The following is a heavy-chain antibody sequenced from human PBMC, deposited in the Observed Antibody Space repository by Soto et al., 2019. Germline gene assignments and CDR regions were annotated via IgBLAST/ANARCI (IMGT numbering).Heavy chain of an antibody. V-gene: IGHV1-69*13. D-gene: IGHD1-26*01. CDR1: GGTFSSYA. CDR2: IIPIFGTA. J-gene: IGHJ4*02. Sequence: ASVKVSCKASGGTFSSYAISWVRQAPGQGLEWMGGIIPIFGTANYAQKFQGRFTITADEYTSTAYMALSSLRSEDTAVYYCARGPFNSGSYLASDYWGQGTLVTVSS. CDR3: ARGPFNSGSYLASDY.